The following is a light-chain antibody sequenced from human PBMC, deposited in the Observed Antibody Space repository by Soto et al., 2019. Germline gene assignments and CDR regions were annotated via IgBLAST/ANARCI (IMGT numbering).Light chain of an antibody. J-gene: IGKJ1*01. Sequence: DIVLTKSPCTLSLYTRERATLSCRASQSVSSYLAWYQQKPGQAPRLLIYGASSRATGIPDRFTGSGSGTDFTLTISRLEPEDFAVFYCHQYGSSPQTSGQRTNVAIK. CDR3: HQYGSSPQT. CDR2: GAS. V-gene: IGKV3-20*01. CDR1: QSVSSY.